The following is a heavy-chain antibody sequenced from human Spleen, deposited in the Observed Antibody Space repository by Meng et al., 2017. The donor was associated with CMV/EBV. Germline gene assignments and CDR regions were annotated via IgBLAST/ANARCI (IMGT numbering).Heavy chain of an antibody. V-gene: IGHV3-74*01. J-gene: IGHJ4*02. CDR1: GFTFSSYA. D-gene: IGHD5-24*01. CDR2: INSYESNT. CDR3: ARLDNYGH. Sequence: GGSLRLSCTASGFTFSSYAMSWVRQAPGKGLEWVSRINSYESNTDYADSVKGRFTISRDNAKNTLFLQMNNLRAEDTAVYYCARLDNYGHWGQGTLVTVSS.